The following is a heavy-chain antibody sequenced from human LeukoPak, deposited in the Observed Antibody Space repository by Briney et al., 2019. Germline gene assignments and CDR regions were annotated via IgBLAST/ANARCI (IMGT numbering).Heavy chain of an antibody. CDR1: GFTFSSYW. J-gene: IGHJ4*02. CDR3: ARAPYCIGGSCRFDY. Sequence: AGGSLRLSCAASGFTFSSYWMSWVRQAPGKGLEWVANIMQDGSEKYYVDSVKGRFTISRDNAKNSLYLQMNSLRAEDTAVYYCARAPYCIGGSCRFDYWGQGTLVTVSS. V-gene: IGHV3-7*03. D-gene: IGHD2-15*01. CDR2: IMQDGSEK.